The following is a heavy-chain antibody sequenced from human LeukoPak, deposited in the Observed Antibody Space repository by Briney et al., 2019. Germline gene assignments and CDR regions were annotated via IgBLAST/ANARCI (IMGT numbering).Heavy chain of an antibody. CDR3: ARNGVVSDAFDV. J-gene: IGHJ3*01. CDR2: ISSSSGYI. D-gene: IGHD3-3*01. V-gene: IGHV3-21*04. CDR1: GFTFSSSS. Sequence: GGSLRLSCAPSGFTFSSSSMNWVRQAPGKGLEWVSSISSSSGYIYYADSVKGRITISRDNAKNSLYLQMNSLRAEDTAVYYCARNGVVSDAFDVWGQGTMVAVSS.